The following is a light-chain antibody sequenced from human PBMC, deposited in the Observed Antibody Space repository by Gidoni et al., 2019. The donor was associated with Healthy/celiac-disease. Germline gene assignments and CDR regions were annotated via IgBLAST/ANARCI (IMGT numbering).Light chain of an antibody. CDR1: QDISNY. V-gene: IGKV1-33*01. Sequence: DIKMNQSPSSLSASVGDRVTITCQASQDISNYLNWYQQKPGKAPKLLIYDASNLETGVPSRFSGSGSGTDFTFTISSLQPEDLATYYCQQYDNLQFTFXPXTNVDIK. J-gene: IGKJ3*01. CDR3: QQYDNLQFT. CDR2: DAS.